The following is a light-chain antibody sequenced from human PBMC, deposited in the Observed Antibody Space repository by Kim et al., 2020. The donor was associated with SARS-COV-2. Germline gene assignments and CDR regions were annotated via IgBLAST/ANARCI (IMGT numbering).Light chain of an antibody. CDR2: QDS. J-gene: IGLJ2*01. V-gene: IGLV3-1*01. CDR1: KLGDKY. Sequence: SYELTQPPSVSVSPGQTASITCFGDKLGDKYACWYQQKPGQSPVLVIYQDSKRPSGIPERFSGSNSGNTATLTISGTQAMDEADYYCQAWASSTEVFGGG. CDR3: QAWASSTEV.